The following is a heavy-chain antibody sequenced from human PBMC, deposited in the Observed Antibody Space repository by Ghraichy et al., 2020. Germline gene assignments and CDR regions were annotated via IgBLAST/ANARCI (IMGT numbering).Heavy chain of an antibody. V-gene: IGHV3-21*01. CDR2: ISSSSSYI. CDR3: ARLTGSYYNP. Sequence: GGSLRLSCAASGFTFSSYSMNWVRQAPGKGLEWVSSISSSSSYIYYADSVKGRFTISRDNAKNSLYLQMNSLRAEDTAIYYCARLTGSYYNPWGQGTLVTVPS. J-gene: IGHJ5*02. D-gene: IGHD1-26*01. CDR1: GFTFSSYS.